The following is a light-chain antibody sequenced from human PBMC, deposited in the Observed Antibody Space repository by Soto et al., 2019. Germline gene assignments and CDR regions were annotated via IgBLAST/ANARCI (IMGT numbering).Light chain of an antibody. V-gene: IGLV2-14*01. CDR1: RSDVGGYKY. Sequence: QSALAQPVSVSGSPGQSITISCTGTRSDVGGYKYVSLYQQHPGKAPKLMIYEVSNRPSGVANRFSGTEYGHTASLTISGLQAEDEADYYCNAYTDRNTFYVFGTGTKV. CDR2: EVS. CDR3: NAYTDRNTFYV. J-gene: IGLJ1*01.